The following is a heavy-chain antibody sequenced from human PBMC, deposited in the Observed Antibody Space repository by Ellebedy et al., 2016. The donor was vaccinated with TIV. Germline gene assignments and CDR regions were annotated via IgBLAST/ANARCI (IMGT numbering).Heavy chain of an antibody. V-gene: IGHV4-39*01. CDR3: ARHTSAPGLAAGGWFDS. Sequence: SETLSLTCTVSGGSISSSSYYWGWIRQPPGTGLEWIGSIYYSGSTYYNPSLKSRVTISVDTSKNQFSLKVNSVTAADTAVYYCARHTSAPGLAAGGWFDSWGQGTLVTVSS. J-gene: IGHJ5*01. CDR1: GGSISSSSYY. D-gene: IGHD6-13*01. CDR2: IYYSGST.